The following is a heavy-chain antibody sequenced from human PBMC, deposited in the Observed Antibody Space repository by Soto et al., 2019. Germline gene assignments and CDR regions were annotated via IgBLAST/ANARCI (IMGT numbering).Heavy chain of an antibody. CDR1: GGSISSGGYY. V-gene: IGHV4-31*03. Sequence: PSETLSLTCTVSGGSISSGGYYWSWIRQHPGKGLEWIGYIYYSGSTYYNLSLKSRVTISVDTSKNQFSLKLSSVTAADTAVYYCARASRFAVATNTVDAFDIWGQGTMVTVSS. CDR2: IYYSGST. D-gene: IGHD5-12*01. J-gene: IGHJ3*02. CDR3: ARASRFAVATNTVDAFDI.